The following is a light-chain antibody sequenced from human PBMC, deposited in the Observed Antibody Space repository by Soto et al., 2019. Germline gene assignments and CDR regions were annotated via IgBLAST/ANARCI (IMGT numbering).Light chain of an antibody. J-gene: IGKJ3*01. CDR2: DAS. V-gene: IGKV3-11*01. CDR3: QQRSNWPRGFT. Sequence: EIVLTQSPATLSLSPGETATLSCMASQSVSSYLAWYQQKPGQAPRLLIYDASNRATGIPARFSGSGSGTDFTLTISSLEPEDFAVYYCQQRSNWPRGFTFGPGTKVDIK. CDR1: QSVSSY.